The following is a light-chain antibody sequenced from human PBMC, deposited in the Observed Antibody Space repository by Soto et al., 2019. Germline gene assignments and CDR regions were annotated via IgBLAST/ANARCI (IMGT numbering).Light chain of an antibody. CDR2: DAS. CDR1: QSISSW. V-gene: IGKV1-5*01. Sequence: IEKTRTSSRLPAHVGERVTITCRVSQSISSWLAWYQQKPGKAPKLLIYDASSLESGVPSRFSGSGSGTEFTLTISCLQPDEFPTYYCHQYNSYSLSSFAQGTKVDIK. CDR3: HQYNSYSLSS. J-gene: IGKJ1*01.